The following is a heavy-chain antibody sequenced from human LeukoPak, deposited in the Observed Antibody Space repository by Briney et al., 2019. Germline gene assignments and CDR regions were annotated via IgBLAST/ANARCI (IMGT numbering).Heavy chain of an antibody. CDR3: ARDFSYYDSSGYYSS. V-gene: IGHV3-21*01. CDR1: GFTFSSYS. D-gene: IGHD3-22*01. CDR2: ISSSSSYI. J-gene: IGHJ5*02. Sequence: GGSLRLSCAASGFTFSSYSMNWVRQAPGKGLEWVSSISSSSSYIYYADSVKGRSTISRDNAKNSLYLQMNSLRAEDTAVYYCARDFSYYDSSGYYSSWGQGTLVTVSS.